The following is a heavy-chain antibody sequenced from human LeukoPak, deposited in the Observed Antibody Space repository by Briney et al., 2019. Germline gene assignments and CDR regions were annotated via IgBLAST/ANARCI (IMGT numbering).Heavy chain of an antibody. J-gene: IGHJ5*02. V-gene: IGHV1-69*04. Sequence: GSSVEVSCKASGDTFSSYAISWVRQAPGQGLEWMGRIIPILGIANYAQKFQGRVTITADKFTSTAYMEQSSLRSEDTAVYYCARSYFNAAGARWFDPWGQGTLVTVSS. CDR2: IIPILGIA. CDR3: ARSYFNAAGARWFDP. CDR1: GDTFSSYA. D-gene: IGHD6-19*01.